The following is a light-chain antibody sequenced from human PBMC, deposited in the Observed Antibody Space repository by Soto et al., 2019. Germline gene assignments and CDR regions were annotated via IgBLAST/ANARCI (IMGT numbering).Light chain of an antibody. Sequence: DIQMTQSPSTLSGSVGDRVTITCRASQTISSWLAWYQQKPGKAPKLLIYKASTLKSGVPSRFSGCGSGTEFTLTISSLQPDDFATYYCQHDYSYSEAFGQGTKVELK. CDR3: QHDYSYSEA. V-gene: IGKV1-5*03. J-gene: IGKJ1*01. CDR1: QTISSW. CDR2: KAS.